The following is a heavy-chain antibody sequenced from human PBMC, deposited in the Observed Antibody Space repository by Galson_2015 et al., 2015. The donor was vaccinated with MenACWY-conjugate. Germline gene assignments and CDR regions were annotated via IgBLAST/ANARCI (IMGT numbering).Heavy chain of an antibody. CDR1: GFTFSSYS. J-gene: IGHJ4*01. CDR3: ARDREDYEHVWGTYRPHYFDY. Sequence: SLRLSCAASGFTFSSYSMNWVRQAPGKGLEWVSYITSSSTTIYYADSVKGRFTISRDNAKNSLYLQMNSLRDEDTAAYYCARDREDYEHVWGTYRPHYFDYWGRGTLLTVSS. D-gene: IGHD3-16*02. CDR2: ITSSSTTI. V-gene: IGHV3-48*02.